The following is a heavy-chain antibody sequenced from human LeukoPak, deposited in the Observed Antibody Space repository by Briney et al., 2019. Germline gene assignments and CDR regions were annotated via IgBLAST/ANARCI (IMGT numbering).Heavy chain of an antibody. D-gene: IGHD6-19*01. V-gene: IGHV4-34*01. CDR2: IHHCGST. CDR1: GGSFTGYY. J-gene: IGHJ6*03. CDR3: AGQGEQWLVSYYYYYMDV. Sequence: SETLSLTCAVSGGSFTGYYWSWIRQPPRRRLECIGEIHHCGSTTYNPPLKSRVTTSVDTSKNQFSLKLSSVTAADTAVYYCAGQGEQWLVSYYYYYMDVWGKGATVTIPS.